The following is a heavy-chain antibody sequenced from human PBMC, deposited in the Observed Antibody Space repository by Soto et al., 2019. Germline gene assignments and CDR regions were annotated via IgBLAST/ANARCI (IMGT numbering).Heavy chain of an antibody. V-gene: IGHV4-61*01. CDR3: ARGVVIIRSWFDP. D-gene: IGHD3-3*01. J-gene: IGHJ5*02. CDR2: IYYSGST. CDR1: GGSVSSGSYY. Sequence: SETLSLTCTVSGGSVSSGSYYWSWIRQPPGKGLEWIGYIYYSGSTNYNPSLKSRVTISVDTSKNQFSLKLSSVTAADTAVYHCARGVVIIRSWFDPWGQGTLVTVSS.